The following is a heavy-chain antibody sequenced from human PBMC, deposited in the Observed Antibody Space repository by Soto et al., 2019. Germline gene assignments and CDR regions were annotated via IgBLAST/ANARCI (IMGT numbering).Heavy chain of an antibody. V-gene: IGHV1-69*02. Sequence: QVQLVQSGAEVKKPGSSVKVSCEPSGGTVSAYTINWVRQAPGQGLEWMGRIISILDIPNYAQKFQGRLTIIADTSTSTTYMELRNLRSEDTATYYCARENGTSSLDYWGQGTLVTVSS. CDR1: GGTVSAYT. D-gene: IGHD6-6*01. CDR2: IISILDIP. CDR3: ARENGTSSLDY. J-gene: IGHJ4*02.